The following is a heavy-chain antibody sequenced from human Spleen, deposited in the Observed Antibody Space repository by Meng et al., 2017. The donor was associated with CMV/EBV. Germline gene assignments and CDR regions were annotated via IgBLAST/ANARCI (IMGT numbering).Heavy chain of an antibody. CDR3: AREFYGDYFIDY. J-gene: IGHJ4*02. Sequence: VQLQESGRGLVMPSQTLSLSCNVSGRSLSSGDYYWSWIRHPPGKGLEWIGYIYYSGSTYSNPSLKSRVTISVDTSKNQFSLKLSSVTAADTAVYYCAREFYGDYFIDYWGQGTLVTASS. CDR1: GRSLSSGDYY. D-gene: IGHD4-17*01. V-gene: IGHV4-30-4*08. CDR2: IYYSGST.